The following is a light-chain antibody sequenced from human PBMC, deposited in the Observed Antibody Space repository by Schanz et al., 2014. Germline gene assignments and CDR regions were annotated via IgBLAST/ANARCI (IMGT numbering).Light chain of an antibody. CDR3: SSYAKSDDFV. CDR2: EVN. Sequence: QSALTQPPSASGSPGQSVTVSCAGTSSDVGAYNCVSWYQQHPGKAPKLVIYEVNKRPSGVPDRFSGSKSGNTASLTVSGLQAEDEADYYCSSYAKSDDFVFGAGTKLTVL. J-gene: IGLJ2*01. CDR1: SSDVGAYNC. V-gene: IGLV2-8*01.